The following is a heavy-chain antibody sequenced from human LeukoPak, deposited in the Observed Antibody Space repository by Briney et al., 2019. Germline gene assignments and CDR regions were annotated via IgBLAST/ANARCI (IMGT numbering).Heavy chain of an antibody. CDR1: GYTFTGYY. CDR2: INPNSGGT. J-gene: IGHJ4*02. V-gene: IGHV1-2*06. CDR3: AREALTYDFDY. Sequence: ASVKVSCKASGYTFTGYYIHWVRQAPGQGLEWMGRINPNSGGTSYAQKFQGRVTMTRDTSISTADMELGRLQSDDTAVYYCAREALTYDFDYWGQGTLVTVSS. D-gene: IGHD2-21*01.